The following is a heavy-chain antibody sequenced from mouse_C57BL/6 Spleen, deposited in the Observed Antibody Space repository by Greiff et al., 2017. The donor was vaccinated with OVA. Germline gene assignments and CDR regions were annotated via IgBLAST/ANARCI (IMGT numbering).Heavy chain of an antibody. CDR2: IYPGDGDT. CDR3: ARQTTVVARGFDY. V-gene: IGHV1-82*01. CDR1: GYAFSSSW. Sequence: QVQLQQSGPELVKPGASVKISCKASGYAFSSSWMNWVKQRPGKGLEWIGRIYPGDGDTNYNGKFKGKATLTADKSSSTAYMQLSSLTSEDSAVYFCARQTTVVARGFDYWGQGTTLTVSS. D-gene: IGHD1-1*01. J-gene: IGHJ2*01.